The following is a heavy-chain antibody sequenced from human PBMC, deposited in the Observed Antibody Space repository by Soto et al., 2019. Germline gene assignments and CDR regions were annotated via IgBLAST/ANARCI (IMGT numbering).Heavy chain of an antibody. CDR3: AGYLTIFGPVRPPADY. Sequence: EVQLLESGGGLVQPGGSLRLSCAASGFTFSSYAMSWVRQAPGKGLEWVSAISGSGGSTYYADSVKGRFTISRDNSKNTLYLQMNSLRAEDTAVYYCAGYLTIFGPVRPPADYWGQGTLVTVSS. D-gene: IGHD3-3*01. CDR1: GFTFSSYA. V-gene: IGHV3-23*01. J-gene: IGHJ4*02. CDR2: ISGSGGST.